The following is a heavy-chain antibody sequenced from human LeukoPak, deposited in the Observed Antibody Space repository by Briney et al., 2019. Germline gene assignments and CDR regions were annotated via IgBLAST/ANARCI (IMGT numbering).Heavy chain of an antibody. J-gene: IGHJ6*03. V-gene: IGHV3-15*01. D-gene: IGHD3-9*01. CDR2: IRTKTDGGTT. CDR1: GFTFTNAW. Sequence: PGGSLRLSCVASGFTFTNAWMTWVRQAPGKGLEWVGRIRTKTDGGTTDYAAPVKGRFTISRDDSKNTLYLQMNSLKTEDTAVYYCTTGTGYYNYYCCMDVWGKGTTVTVSS. CDR3: TTGTGYYNYYCCMDV.